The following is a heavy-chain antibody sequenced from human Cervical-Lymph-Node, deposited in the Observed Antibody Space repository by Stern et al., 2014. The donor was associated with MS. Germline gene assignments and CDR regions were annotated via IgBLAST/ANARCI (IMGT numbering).Heavy chain of an antibody. V-gene: IGHV1-2*02. CDR2: VNPNNGDT. Sequence: QLVQSGTEVKKPGASVQVSCKTSGYNFIEYYIHWVRQAPGQGLEWIGWVNPNNGDTNYAQKFRGRIAMTSDTSINTTYMELNRLTSGDTGIYYCARVRDYWGQGALVTVSS. J-gene: IGHJ4*02. CDR1: GYNFIEYY. CDR3: ARVRDY.